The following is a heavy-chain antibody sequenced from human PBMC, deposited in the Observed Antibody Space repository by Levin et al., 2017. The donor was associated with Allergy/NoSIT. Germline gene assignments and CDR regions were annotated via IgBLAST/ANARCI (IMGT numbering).Heavy chain of an antibody. Sequence: SQTLSLTCAVYGGSFSGHYWSWIRQPPGQGLEWIGEVNHSGYTNYMPSLKSRVTISVDTSKNQFSLTLTSVTAADSAVYYCVTGVSSVTTDALDFWGQGTTVTVSS. D-gene: IGHD4-17*01. V-gene: IGHV4-34*01. J-gene: IGHJ3*01. CDR2: VNHSGYT. CDR3: VTGVSSVTTDALDF. CDR1: GGSFSGHY.